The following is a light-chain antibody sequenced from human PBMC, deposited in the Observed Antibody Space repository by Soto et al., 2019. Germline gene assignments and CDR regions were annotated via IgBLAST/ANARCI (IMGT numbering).Light chain of an antibody. CDR3: QPYHRFPLP. Sequence: DIQMTQSPSTVSASVGDRVTITCRATQGIDNWLAWYQQKPGKAPKVVIYKASRLESGVPSRFRGSGSRNEFTITLSNLEPDDFGTYYCQPYHRFPLPFGGGTKVEIK. CDR2: KAS. V-gene: IGKV1-5*03. J-gene: IGKJ4*01. CDR1: QGIDNW.